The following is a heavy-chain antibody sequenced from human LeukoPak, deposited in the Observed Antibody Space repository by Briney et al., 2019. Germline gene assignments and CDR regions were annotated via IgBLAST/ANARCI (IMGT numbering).Heavy chain of an antibody. CDR2: IKQDGREI. D-gene: IGHD3-22*01. Sequence: GGSLRLSCAASGFTFSIYWMSWVRQAPGKGLEWVAHIKQDGREIYYVDSVKGRFTISRDNAKNSLYLQMNSLRAEDTAIYYCAREAYYGSGGSYGMDVWGQGTTVTVSS. CDR1: GFTFSIYW. V-gene: IGHV3-7*01. CDR3: AREAYYGSGGSYGMDV. J-gene: IGHJ6*02.